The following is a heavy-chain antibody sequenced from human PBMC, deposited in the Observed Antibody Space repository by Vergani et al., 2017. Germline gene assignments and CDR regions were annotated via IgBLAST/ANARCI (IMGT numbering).Heavy chain of an antibody. CDR1: GFTLTNYA. CDR2: INARGGDT. Sequence: VQLLESGGAFVQPGGTLTLSCAASGFTLTNYAMGWVRQAPGKGLEWVSSINARGGDTYYAHSVRGRFTISRDISKNTLFLEMSSLRAEDSALYYCAGXQGTSAYYYGGFDYWGQGILVTVSS. J-gene: IGHJ4*02. D-gene: IGHD3-22*01. CDR3: AGXQGTSAYYYGGFDY. V-gene: IGHV3-23*01.